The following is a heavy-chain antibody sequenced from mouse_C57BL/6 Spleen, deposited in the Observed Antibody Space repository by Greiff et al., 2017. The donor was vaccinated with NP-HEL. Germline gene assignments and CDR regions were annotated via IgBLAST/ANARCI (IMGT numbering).Heavy chain of an antibody. V-gene: IGHV2-6*01. CDR1: GFSLTSYG. Sequence: VNLVESGPGLVAPSQSLSITCTVSGFSLTSYGVDWVRQSPGKGLEWLGVIWGVGSTNYNSALNSRLSISKDNSKSQVFLKMNSLQTDDTAMYYCASGDSNDGFVAYWGQGALVTVAA. J-gene: IGHJ3*01. D-gene: IGHD2-12*01. CDR2: IWGVGST. CDR3: ASGDSNDGFVAY.